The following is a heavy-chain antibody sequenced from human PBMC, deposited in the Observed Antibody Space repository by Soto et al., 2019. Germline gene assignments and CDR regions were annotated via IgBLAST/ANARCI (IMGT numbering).Heavy chain of an antibody. D-gene: IGHD3-10*01. CDR3: ARGVRCRKIFDY. CDR2: SNDSGTI. V-gene: IGHV4-34*01. CDR1: GGSFSGFY. J-gene: IGHJ4*02. Sequence: QVQLQQWGAGLLNPSETLSLTCAVYGGSFSGFYWSWIRQTPGKGLEWIGESNDSGTINYNPSLKNRATISVDTAKNQVSLKLSSVTAADTAVYSCARGVRCRKIFDYWGQGALVTVSS.